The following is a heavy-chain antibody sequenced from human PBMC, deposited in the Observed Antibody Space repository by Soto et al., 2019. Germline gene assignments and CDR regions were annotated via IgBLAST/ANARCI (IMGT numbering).Heavy chain of an antibody. J-gene: IGHJ4*02. Sequence: GGSLRLSCAASGFSVISNYMSWVRQAPGKGLEWVSVIYSSGSTYYADSVKGRFTISRDNSKNILDLQMNSLRAEDTAVYYCAREAFSYGPFDYWGQGTLVTVSS. V-gene: IGHV3-53*01. CDR3: AREAFSYGPFDY. CDR1: GFSVISNY. D-gene: IGHD3-16*01. CDR2: IYSSGST.